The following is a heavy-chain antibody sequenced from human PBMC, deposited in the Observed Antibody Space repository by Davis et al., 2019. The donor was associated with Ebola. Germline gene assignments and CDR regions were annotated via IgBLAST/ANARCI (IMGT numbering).Heavy chain of an antibody. CDR2: INPNSGGT. CDR1: GYTFTGYY. J-gene: IGHJ4*02. Sequence: ASVKVSCKASGYTFTGYYMHWVRQAPGQGLEWMGWINPNSGGTNYAQKFQGRVTMTRDTSISTAYMELSRLRSDDTAVYYCARNKYSGYVPPLDYWGQGTLVTVSS. V-gene: IGHV1-2*02. CDR3: ARNKYSGYVPPLDY. D-gene: IGHD5-12*01.